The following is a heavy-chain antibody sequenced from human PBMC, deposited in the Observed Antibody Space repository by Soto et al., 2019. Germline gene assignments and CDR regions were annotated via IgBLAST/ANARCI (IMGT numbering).Heavy chain of an antibody. V-gene: IGHV4-31*03. Sequence: QVQLQESGPGLVKPSQTLSLTCTVSGGSISSGGYYWSWIRQHPGKGLEWIGYIYYSGSTYYNPSLKSRVTRSVDTSKNQCSLKLSSVTAADTAVDYCARERSARLPYFDYWGQGTLVTVSS. CDR3: ARERSARLPYFDY. J-gene: IGHJ4*02. CDR2: IYYSGST. CDR1: GGSISSGGYY. D-gene: IGHD3-3*01.